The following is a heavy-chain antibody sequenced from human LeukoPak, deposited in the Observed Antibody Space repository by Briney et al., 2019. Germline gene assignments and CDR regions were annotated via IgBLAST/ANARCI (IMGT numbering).Heavy chain of an antibody. CDR3: ARDLTWGSSWIPAWWFDP. CDR2: INPKSGGT. V-gene: IGHV1-2*02. D-gene: IGHD6-13*01. J-gene: IGHJ5*02. CDR1: GYTFTGYY. Sequence: ASVKVSCKASGYTFTGYYLHWVRQAPGQGLEWMGWINPKSGGTNSAQKFQGRVTMTSDTSISTAYMELSSLRSDDTAVYYCARDLTWGSSWIPAWWFDPWGQGTLVTVSS.